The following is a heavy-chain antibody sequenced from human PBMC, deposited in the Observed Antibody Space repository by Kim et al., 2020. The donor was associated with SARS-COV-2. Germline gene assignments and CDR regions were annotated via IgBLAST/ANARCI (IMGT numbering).Heavy chain of an antibody. J-gene: IGHJ3*02. CDR3: ASSPVDAFDI. CDR2: IYYSGST. D-gene: IGHD2-2*01. CDR1: GGSISSGGYY. Sequence: SETLSLTCTVSGGSISSGGYYWSWIRQHPGKGLEWIGYIYYSGSTYYNPSLKSRVTISVDTSKNQFSLKLSSVTAADTAVYYCASSPVDAFDIWGQGTMVTVSS. V-gene: IGHV4-31*03.